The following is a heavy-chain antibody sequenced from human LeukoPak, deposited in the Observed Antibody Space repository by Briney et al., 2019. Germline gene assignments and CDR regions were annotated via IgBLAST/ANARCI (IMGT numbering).Heavy chain of an antibody. CDR1: GGSFSGYY. V-gene: IGHV4-34*01. CDR3: ARARRGSNSSGWGSKRLYYFDY. J-gene: IGHJ4*02. CDR2: INHSGST. Sequence: SETLSLTCAVYGGSFSGYYWSWIRQPPGKGLEWIGKINHSGSTNYNPSLKSRVTISVDTSKNQFSLKLSSVTAADTAVYYCARARRGSNSSGWGSKRLYYFDYWGQGTLVTVSS. D-gene: IGHD6-19*01.